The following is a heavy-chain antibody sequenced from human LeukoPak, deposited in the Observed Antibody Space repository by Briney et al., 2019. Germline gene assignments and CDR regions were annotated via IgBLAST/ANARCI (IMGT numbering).Heavy chain of an antibody. CDR1: GGSISRYY. CDR3: ARDQRRAFDI. CDR2: IYYSGRT. J-gene: IGHJ3*02. V-gene: IGHV4-59*01. Sequence: PSETLSLTCTVSGGSISRYYWSWIRQSPGKGLEWIGFIYYSGRTYYNPSLKSRITISLDTSKNQVSLSLRSVTAADTAVYYCARDQRRAFDIWGQGTMVTVSS.